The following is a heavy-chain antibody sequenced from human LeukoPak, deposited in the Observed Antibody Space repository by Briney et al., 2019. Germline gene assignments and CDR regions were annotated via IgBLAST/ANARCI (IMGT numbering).Heavy chain of an antibody. CDR2: INHSGST. CDR1: GGSFSGYY. CDR3: ARGGRLLWLGELNY. Sequence: SETLSLTCAVYGGSFSGYYWSWIRQPPWKGLEWIGEINHSGSTNYNPSLKSRVTISVDTSKNQFSLKLSSVTAADTAVYYCARGGRLLWLGELNYWGLGTLVTVAS. V-gene: IGHV4-34*01. J-gene: IGHJ4*02. D-gene: IGHD3-10*01.